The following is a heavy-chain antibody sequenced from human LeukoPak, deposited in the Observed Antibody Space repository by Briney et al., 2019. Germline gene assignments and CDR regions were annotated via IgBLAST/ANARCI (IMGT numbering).Heavy chain of an antibody. Sequence: PGGSLRLSCAASGFTFSSFTMNWVCQAPGKGLEWVSSISRGRSYIYYADSVKGRFTISRDNAKNSLNLQMTSLRAEDTAVYYCALDYGDYYFDYWGQGTLVTVSS. V-gene: IGHV3-21*01. D-gene: IGHD4-17*01. CDR1: GFTFSSFT. CDR2: ISRGRSYI. J-gene: IGHJ4*02. CDR3: ALDYGDYYFDY.